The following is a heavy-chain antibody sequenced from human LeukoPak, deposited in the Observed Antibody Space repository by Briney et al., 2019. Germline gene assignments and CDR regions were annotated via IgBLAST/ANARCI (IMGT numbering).Heavy chain of an antibody. V-gene: IGHV5-51*01. J-gene: IGHJ4*02. CDR1: GNTFTSYW. CDR2: ISTGDSAT. CDR3: ARVLTGGSRFSDY. Sequence: GESLKISCNGSGNTFTSYWIALVRHLSRRRLEWMGIISTGDSATRYNTSFQGQVTISADKSISTAYLQWSSLKTSDTAMYYCARVLTGGSRFSDYWGQGTLVTVSS. D-gene: IGHD3-16*01.